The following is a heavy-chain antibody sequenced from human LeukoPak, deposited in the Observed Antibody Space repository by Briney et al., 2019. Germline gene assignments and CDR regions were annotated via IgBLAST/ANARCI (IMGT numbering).Heavy chain of an antibody. D-gene: IGHD4-17*01. CDR3: ASFMTTVAIPDY. V-gene: IGHV3-21*01. J-gene: IGHJ4*02. CDR1: GLTFRSYS. Sequence: PGGSLRLSCAPSGLTFRSYSMNSVRHPPGKRLECLSSITSSGSHMYYPDSVKGRFTISRDNDKSSLYLQMNSLSPEDTAVYYCASFMTTVAIPDYWGQGTLVTVSS. CDR2: ITSSGSHM.